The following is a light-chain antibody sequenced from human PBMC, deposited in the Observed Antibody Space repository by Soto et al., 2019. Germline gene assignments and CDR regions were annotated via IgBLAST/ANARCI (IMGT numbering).Light chain of an antibody. V-gene: IGLV2-8*01. CDR1: RSDVGAFNF. CDR3: NSYTSTSNIVA. CDR2: EVS. Sequence: QSALTQPPSASGSPGQSITISCTGTRSDVGAFNFVSWYQQHPGKAPKLMIYEVSKRPSGVPVRFSGSKSGNTASLTVSGLQAEDEADYFCNSYTSTSNIVAFGGGTKL. J-gene: IGLJ2*01.